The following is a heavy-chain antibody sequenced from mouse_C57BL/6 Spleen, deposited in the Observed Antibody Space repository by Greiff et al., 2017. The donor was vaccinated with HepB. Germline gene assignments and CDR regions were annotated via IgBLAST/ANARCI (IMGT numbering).Heavy chain of an antibody. V-gene: IGHV1-82*01. CDR1: GYAFSSSW. Sequence: LMESGPELVKPGASVKISCKASGYAFSSSWMNWVKQRPGKGLEWIGRIYPGDGDTNYNGKFKGKATLTADKSSSTAYMQLSSLTSEDSAVYFCARGEGDYWGQGTTLTVSS. CDR3: ARGEGDY. CDR2: IYPGDGDT. J-gene: IGHJ2*01.